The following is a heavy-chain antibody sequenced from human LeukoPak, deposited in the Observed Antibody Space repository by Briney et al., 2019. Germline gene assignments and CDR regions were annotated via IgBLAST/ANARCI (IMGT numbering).Heavy chain of an antibody. Sequence: GGSLRLSCAASGFTFSSYGMHWVRQAPGKGLEWVAVIWYDGSNKYYADSVKGRFTISRDNSKNTLYLQMNSLRAEDTAVYYCASPARVSSLDYWGQGTLVTVSS. V-gene: IGHV3-33*01. CDR3: ASPARVSSLDY. CDR1: GFTFSSYG. D-gene: IGHD5-18*01. CDR2: IWYDGSNK. J-gene: IGHJ4*02.